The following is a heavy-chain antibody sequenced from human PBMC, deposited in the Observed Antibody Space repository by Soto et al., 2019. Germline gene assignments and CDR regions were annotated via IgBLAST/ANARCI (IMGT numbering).Heavy chain of an antibody. CDR3: AKDLYVEIAASNFDY. D-gene: IGHD6-13*01. CDR2: ISWNSGSI. CDR1: GFTFDDYA. V-gene: IGHV3-9*01. Sequence: GGSLRLSCAASGFTFDDYAMHWVRQAPGKGLEWVSGISWNSGSIGYADSVKGRFTISRDNAKNSLYLQMNSLRAEDTALYYCAKDLYVEIAASNFDYWGQGTLVTVSS. J-gene: IGHJ4*02.